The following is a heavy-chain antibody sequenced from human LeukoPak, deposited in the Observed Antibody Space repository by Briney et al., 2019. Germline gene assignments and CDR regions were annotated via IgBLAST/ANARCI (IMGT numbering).Heavy chain of an antibody. CDR2: VNLQGST. CDR1: GGSITITNY. J-gene: IGHJ4*02. V-gene: IGHV4-4*02. CDR3: AREGGPYRPLDY. Sequence: PSETLSLTCGVSGGSITITNYWTWVRQPPGKGLEWIGEVNLQGSTNYNPSLMGRVAISVDTSENHISLQLPSVTAADTAVYYCAREGGPYRPLDYSGQGTLVTVSS.